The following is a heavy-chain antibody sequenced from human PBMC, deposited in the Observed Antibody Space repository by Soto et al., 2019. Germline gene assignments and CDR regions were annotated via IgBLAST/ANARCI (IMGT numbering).Heavy chain of an antibody. Sequence: LSLTCAASGFTFSSYAMHWVRQAPGKGLEWVAVISYDGSNKYYADSVKGRFTISRDNSKNTLYLQMNSLRAEDTAVYYCARDISVGPVSYYYYYGMDVWGQGTTVTVSS. D-gene: IGHD3-9*01. CDR3: ARDISVGPVSYYYYYGMDV. V-gene: IGHV3-30-3*01. J-gene: IGHJ6*02. CDR1: GFTFSSYA. CDR2: ISYDGSNK.